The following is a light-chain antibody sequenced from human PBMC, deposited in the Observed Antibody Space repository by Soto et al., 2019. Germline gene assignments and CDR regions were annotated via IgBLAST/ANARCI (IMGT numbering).Light chain of an antibody. Sequence: DIQMTQSPSSLSASVGDRVTITCRASQGISNYLAWYQQKPGKVPKLLIYAASTLQSGLPSRFSGSGSGTDFTLTISSLQPEDVATYYCQKYYSAPPFTFGPGTKVDIK. CDR3: QKYYSAPPFT. V-gene: IGKV1-27*01. J-gene: IGKJ3*01. CDR1: QGISNY. CDR2: AAS.